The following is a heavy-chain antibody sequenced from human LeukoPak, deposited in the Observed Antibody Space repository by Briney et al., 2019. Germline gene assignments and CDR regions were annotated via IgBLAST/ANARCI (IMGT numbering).Heavy chain of an antibody. CDR1: GFTFDDYA. D-gene: IGHD3-10*01. Sequence: PGGSLRLSCAASGFTFDDYAMHWVRQAPGKGLEWVSGISWNSGSIGYADSVKGRFTISRDNAKNSLYLQMNSLRAEDMALYYCAKDLVLWFGEHRGQGTLVTVSS. V-gene: IGHV3-9*03. CDR3: AKDLVLWFGEH. CDR2: ISWNSGSI. J-gene: IGHJ4*02.